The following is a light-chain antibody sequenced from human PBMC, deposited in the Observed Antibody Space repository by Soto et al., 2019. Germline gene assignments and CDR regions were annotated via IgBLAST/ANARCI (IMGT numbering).Light chain of an antibody. CDR3: QQYNSWPLT. V-gene: IGKV3D-15*01. CDR2: DIF. J-gene: IGKJ4*01. Sequence: EIVMTQSPATLSVSPGDRATLSCRASQSVGSDLAWYQQKPGQAPRLVIYDIFTRRTGVPTRISGSGSGTEFTLTISSLQPEDVATYYCQQYNSWPLTFGGGNKVEIK. CDR1: QSVGSD.